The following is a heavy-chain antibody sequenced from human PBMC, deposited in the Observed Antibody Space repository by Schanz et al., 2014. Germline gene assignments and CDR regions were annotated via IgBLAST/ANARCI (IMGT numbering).Heavy chain of an antibody. CDR1: GFTFSRNA. D-gene: IGHD6-19*01. CDR2: INSDETTT. J-gene: IGHJ4*02. V-gene: IGHV3-74*02. Sequence: EVQLVESGGGLVQPGGSLRLSCAASGFTFSRNAMNWVRQAPGKGLVWVSRINSDETTTTYADSVKGRFTISRDNAKNTLILQMNSLRAEDTAVYYCARGGSSDWYGLFDSWGPGTLVTVSS. CDR3: ARGGSSDWYGLFDS.